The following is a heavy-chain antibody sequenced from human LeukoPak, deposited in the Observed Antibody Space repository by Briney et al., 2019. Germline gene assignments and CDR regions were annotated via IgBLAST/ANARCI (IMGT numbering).Heavy chain of an antibody. D-gene: IGHD3-10*01. CDR2: ISTSSSRT. V-gene: IGHV3-48*01. J-gene: IGHJ6*03. CDR1: GFTFSSYS. CDR3: ARSSITMVRGVIKSTTSWYHYYNMDV. Sequence: PGGSLRLSCAASGFTFSSYSMNWVRQAPGKGLEWVSYISTSSSRTYYADSVKGRFTISRDNAKNSLYLQMNSLRAEDTAVYYCARSSITMVRGVIKSTTSWYHYYNMDVWGKGTTVTVSS.